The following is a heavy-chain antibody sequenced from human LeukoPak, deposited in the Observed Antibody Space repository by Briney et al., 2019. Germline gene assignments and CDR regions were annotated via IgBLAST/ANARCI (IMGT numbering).Heavy chain of an antibody. J-gene: IGHJ4*02. CDR1: GFTFSSYG. CDR2: IGGSGAST. Sequence: GGSLRLSCVASGFTFSSYGMSWVRQAPGKGLEWVSTIGGSGASTYYADSVKGRFTISRDNSKNTLYLQMNSLRVEDTAVYFCAKDQTPYYWGQGTLVTVSS. V-gene: IGHV3-23*01. CDR3: AKDQTPYY.